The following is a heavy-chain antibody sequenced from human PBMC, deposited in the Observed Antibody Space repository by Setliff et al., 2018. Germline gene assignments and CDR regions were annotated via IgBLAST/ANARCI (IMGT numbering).Heavy chain of an antibody. J-gene: IGHJ1*01. D-gene: IGHD3-10*01. CDR3: ARVDFTMLQGVLGQ. CDR1: GGSISSSSYY. V-gene: IGHV4-39*07. CDR2: VYFSGYT. Sequence: SETLSLTCTVSGGSISSSSYYWGRIRQPPGKGLEWLGSVYFSGYTYYNPSLSGRVTISIDTSKNQFSLRLTSVTAADTAVYYCARVDFTMLQGVLGQWGQGTLVTVSS.